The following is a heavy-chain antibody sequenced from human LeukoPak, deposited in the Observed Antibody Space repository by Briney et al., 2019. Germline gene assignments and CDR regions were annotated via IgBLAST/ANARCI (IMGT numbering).Heavy chain of an antibody. D-gene: IGHD3-10*01. V-gene: IGHV3-66*01. CDR2: IYSDGTT. Sequence: GGSLTLSCAASGFTFSDYDMRWIRQAPGKGLEWVSIIYSDGTTYYADSLKGRFTISRNNSKKLLYLQMNSLKGEDQAVEYFGGNLISGSGSLGNWGQGTLVTVSP. CDR1: GFTFSDYD. CDR3: GGNLISGSGSLGN. J-gene: IGHJ4*02.